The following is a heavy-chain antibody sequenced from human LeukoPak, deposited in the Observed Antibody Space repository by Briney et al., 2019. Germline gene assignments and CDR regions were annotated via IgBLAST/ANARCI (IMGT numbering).Heavy chain of an antibody. J-gene: IGHJ4*02. V-gene: IGHV3-9*01. CDR2: ISWNSRII. CDR3: ARLTGAASGTYYFDF. Sequence: PGGSLRLSCAASGFIFDDYAMYWVRQAPGKGLEWVPGISWNSRIIDYADSVKGRFTISRDNAKTSLFLQMNSLTTDDTAFYYCARLTGAASGTYYFDFWGQGTLVTVSS. D-gene: IGHD1-26*01. CDR1: GFIFDDYA.